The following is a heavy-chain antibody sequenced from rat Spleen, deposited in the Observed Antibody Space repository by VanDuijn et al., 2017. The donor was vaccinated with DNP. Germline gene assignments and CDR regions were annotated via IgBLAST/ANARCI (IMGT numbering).Heavy chain of an antibody. Sequence: EVKLVESGGGLVQPGRSLKLPCAASGLNFNDYWMGWVRQAPGKGLEWIGEINKDSSAINYTPSLKDKFTISRDNAQNTLYLQMRKLGSEDTAIYYCARAGWHGWLAYWGQGTLVTVFS. V-gene: IGHV4-2*01. D-gene: IGHD1-11*01. CDR1: GLNFNDYW. CDR2: INKDSSAI. J-gene: IGHJ3*01. CDR3: ARAGWHGWLAY.